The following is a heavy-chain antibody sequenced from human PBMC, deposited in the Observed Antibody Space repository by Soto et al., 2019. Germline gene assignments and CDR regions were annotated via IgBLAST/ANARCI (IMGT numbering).Heavy chain of an antibody. CDR2: ISWNSKRK. J-gene: IGHJ4*02. CDR1: GFTFDDYA. D-gene: IGHD3-22*01. V-gene: IGHV3-9*01. CDR3: AKGYYYDSGYYFDY. Sequence: EVQLVESGGGLVQPGRSLRLSCAASGFTFDDYAMHWVRQAPGKVLEWVSTISWNSKRKGYEDSVRGRFTISRDNANNSLYLQMNSLRAEDTALYYCAKGYYYDSGYYFDYWGQGTLVTVSS.